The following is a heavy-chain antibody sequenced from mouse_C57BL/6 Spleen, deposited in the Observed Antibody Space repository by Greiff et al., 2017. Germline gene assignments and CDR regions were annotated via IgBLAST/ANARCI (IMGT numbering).Heavy chain of an antibody. D-gene: IGHD2-4*01. CDR1: GFNIKDYY. CDR3: ARSGITTGYYYAMDY. J-gene: IGHJ4*01. Sequence: VQLQQSGAELVKPGASVKLSCTASGFNIKDYYMHWVKQRTEQGLEWVGRIDPEDGDTKYAPKFQGQATITADTSSNTAYLQLSSLTSEDTAVYYCARSGITTGYYYAMDYWGQGTSVTVSS. V-gene: IGHV14-2*01. CDR2: IDPEDGDT.